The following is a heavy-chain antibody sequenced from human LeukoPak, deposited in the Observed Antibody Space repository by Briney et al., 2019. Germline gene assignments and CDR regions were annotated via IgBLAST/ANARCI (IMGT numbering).Heavy chain of an antibody. V-gene: IGHV1-18*01. CDR3: ARVLLGLLLYGSYYMDV. D-gene: IGHD2-15*01. Sequence: ASVKVSRKASGYTFTSYGISWVRQAPGQGLEWMGWISAYNGNTNYAQKLQGRVTMTTDTSTSTAYMELRSLRSDDTAVYYCARVLLGLLLYGSYYMDVWGKGTTVTVSS. J-gene: IGHJ6*03. CDR2: ISAYNGNT. CDR1: GYTFTSYG.